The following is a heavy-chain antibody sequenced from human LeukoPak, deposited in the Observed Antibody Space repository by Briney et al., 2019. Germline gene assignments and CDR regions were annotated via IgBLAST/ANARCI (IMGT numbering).Heavy chain of an antibody. D-gene: IGHD5-12*01. CDR1: GFGFSNYW. J-gene: IGHJ4*02. CDR3: ARDRGYYNFDY. CDR2: MNEYGSEK. Sequence: GGSLRLSCAASGFGFSNYWMSWVRQAPGKGLEWVANMNEYGSEKNYVDSVKGRFTISRDNAQDSLYLQMNSLRAEDTAVYYCARDRGYYNFDYWGQGTLVTVSS. V-gene: IGHV3-7*01.